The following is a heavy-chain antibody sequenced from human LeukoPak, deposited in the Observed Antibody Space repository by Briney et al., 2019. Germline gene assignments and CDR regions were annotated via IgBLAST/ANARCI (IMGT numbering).Heavy chain of an antibody. J-gene: IGHJ5*02. CDR1: GYTFTSYD. CDR2: MNPNSGNT. V-gene: IGHV1-8*03. Sequence: ASVKVSCKASGYTFTSYDINWVRQATGQGLEWMGWMNPNSGNTGYAQKFQGRVTITRNTSISTAYMELSSLRSEDTAVYYCARGPAARRLSWFDPWGQGTLVTVSS. D-gene: IGHD2-2*01. CDR3: ARGPAARRLSWFDP.